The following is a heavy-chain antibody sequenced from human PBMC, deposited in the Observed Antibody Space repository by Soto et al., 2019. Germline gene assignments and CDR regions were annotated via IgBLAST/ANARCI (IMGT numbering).Heavy chain of an antibody. J-gene: IGHJ4*02. V-gene: IGHV3-15*07. Sequence: EMHLVASGGGLVEPGGSLSLSCAASGFIFSEAWMNWVRQAPGKGLEWVGHIRSKTDGGTTDYAAPVRGRFTISRDDSKNTLYLQMNSLKIEDTAVYYCTTDQGDSRDFVQFDYWGQGTLATVAS. CDR2: IRSKTDGGTT. CDR1: GFIFSEAW. D-gene: IGHD6-13*01. CDR3: TTDQGDSRDFVQFDY.